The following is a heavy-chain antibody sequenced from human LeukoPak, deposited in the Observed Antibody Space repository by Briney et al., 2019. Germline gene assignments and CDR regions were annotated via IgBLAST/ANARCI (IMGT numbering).Heavy chain of an antibody. J-gene: IGHJ4*02. V-gene: IGHV6-1*01. Sequence: SQTLSLTCAISGDSVSSNSATWNWIRQSPSRGPEWLGRTYYRSKWYNDYAISVKSRVTINPDTSKNQFSLQLNSVTPEDTAVYYCASGHAFDYWGQGTLVTVSS. CDR3: ASGHAFDY. CDR1: GDSVSSNSAT. CDR2: TYYRSKWYN.